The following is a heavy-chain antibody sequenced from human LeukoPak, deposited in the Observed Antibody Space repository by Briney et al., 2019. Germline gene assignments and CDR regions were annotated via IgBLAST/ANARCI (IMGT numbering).Heavy chain of an antibody. Sequence: SETLSLTCTVSGGSISSYYWSWIRQPPGKGLEWIGYIYYSGSTNYNPSLKSRVTISVDTSKNQFSLKLSSVTAADTAVYYCARSPVRYYGSGSYPFVWGQGTLVTVSS. D-gene: IGHD3-10*01. CDR1: GGSISSYY. CDR3: ARSPVRYYGSGSYPFV. V-gene: IGHV4-59*08. J-gene: IGHJ4*02. CDR2: IYYSGST.